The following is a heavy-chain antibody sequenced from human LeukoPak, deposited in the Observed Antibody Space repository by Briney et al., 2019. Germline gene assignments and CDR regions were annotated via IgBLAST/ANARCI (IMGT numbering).Heavy chain of an antibody. CDR2: IYTSGST. V-gene: IGHV4-61*02. Sequence: SQTLSLTCTVSGGSISSGSYYWSWIRQPAGKGLEWIGRIYTSGSTNYNPSLKSRVTISVDTPKNQFSLKLSSVTAADTAVYYCAREIAVTGTLRFDPWGQGTLVTVSS. CDR3: AREIAVTGTLRFDP. J-gene: IGHJ5*02. D-gene: IGHD6-19*01. CDR1: GGSISSGSYY.